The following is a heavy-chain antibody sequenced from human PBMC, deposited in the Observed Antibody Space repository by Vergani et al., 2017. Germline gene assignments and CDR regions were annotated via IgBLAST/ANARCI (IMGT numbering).Heavy chain of an antibody. V-gene: IGHV1-8*01. CDR1: GYTFTSYD. D-gene: IGHD2-2*01. J-gene: IGHJ6*02. CDR2: MNPNSGNT. CDR3: ATCSTSCYAADYYYGMDV. Sequence: QVQLVPSGAEVKTPGASGKVSCKASGYTFTSYDINWVRQATGQGLEWMGWMNPNSGNTGYAQKFQGRVTMTRNTSIRTAYMELSSLRSEDTAVYYCATCSTSCYAADYYYGMDVWGQGP.